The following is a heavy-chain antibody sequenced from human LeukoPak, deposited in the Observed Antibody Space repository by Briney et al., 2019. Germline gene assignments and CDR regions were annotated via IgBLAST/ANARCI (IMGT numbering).Heavy chain of an antibody. CDR3: ARDRDSSVDY. D-gene: IGHD6-19*01. J-gene: IGHJ4*02. V-gene: IGHV3-48*02. CDR1: GFTFSSYS. Sequence: GGSLRLSCAASGFTFSSYSMNWVRQAPGKGLEWVSYISSSSSTIYYADSVKGRFTISRDNAKNSLYLQMNSLGDEDTAVYYCARDRDSSVDYWGQGTLVTVSS. CDR2: ISSSSSTI.